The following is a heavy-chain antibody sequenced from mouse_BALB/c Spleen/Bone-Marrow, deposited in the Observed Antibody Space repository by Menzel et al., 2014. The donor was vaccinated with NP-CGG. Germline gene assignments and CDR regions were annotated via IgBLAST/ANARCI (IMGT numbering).Heavy chain of an antibody. D-gene: IGHD1-1*01. J-gene: IGHJ3*01. CDR3: AREGYGSSYGFAY. CDR2: INPYNGGS. Sequence: EVNLVESGPELVKPGASMKISCKASGYSFAGYTMNWVKQSHGKNLEWIGLINPYNGGSSYNQKFKGKATLTVDKSSSTAYMELLSLTSEDSAVYHCAREGYGSSYGFAYWGQGTLVTVSA. V-gene: IGHV1-26*01. CDR1: GYSFAGYT.